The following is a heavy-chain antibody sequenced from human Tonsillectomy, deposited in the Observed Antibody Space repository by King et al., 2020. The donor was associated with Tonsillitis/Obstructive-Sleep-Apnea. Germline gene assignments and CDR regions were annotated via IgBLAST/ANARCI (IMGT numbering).Heavy chain of an antibody. D-gene: IGHD4-17*01. Sequence: VQLQESGPGLVKPSETLSLTCTVSGGSISSYYWSWIRQPPGKGLEWIGYIYYSGSTNYNPSLKSRVTISVDTSKNQFSLKLSSVTAADPAVYYCAGGLGGMTSVTSEWYFRSWGRGPLVTVSS. V-gene: IGHV4-59*01. CDR1: GGSISSYY. J-gene: IGHJ2*01. CDR2: IYYSGST. CDR3: AGGLGGMTSVTSEWYFRS.